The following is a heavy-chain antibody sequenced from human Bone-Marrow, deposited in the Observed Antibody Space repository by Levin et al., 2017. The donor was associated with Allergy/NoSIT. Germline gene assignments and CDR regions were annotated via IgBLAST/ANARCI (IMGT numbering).Heavy chain of an antibody. V-gene: IGHV3-74*01. CDR2: INSDGSRT. Sequence: GGSLRLSCAASGFTFSNYWMHWVRQVPGKGLVWVSRINSDGSRTSYADSVNGRFTISRDNAKDTLYLQMNNLRAEDTAVYYCASSGWVFSYGMDVWGQGTTVTVSS. CDR1: GFTFSNYW. D-gene: IGHD6-19*01. CDR3: ASSGWVFSYGMDV. J-gene: IGHJ6*02.